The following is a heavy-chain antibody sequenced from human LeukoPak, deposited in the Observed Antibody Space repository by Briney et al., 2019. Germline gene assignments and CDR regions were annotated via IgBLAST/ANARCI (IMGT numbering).Heavy chain of an antibody. CDR2: IYTSGST. V-gene: IGHV4-61*02. CDR3: ARIGVVPAAYDY. CDR1: GGSINSGSYY. J-gene: IGHJ4*02. D-gene: IGHD2-2*01. Sequence: PSETLSLTCNVSGGSINSGSYYWSWIRQPAGKGLEWIGRIYTSGSTNYNPSLESRVTISVDTSKSQFSLKLSSVTAADSAVYYCARIGVVPAAYDYWGQGTLVTVSS.